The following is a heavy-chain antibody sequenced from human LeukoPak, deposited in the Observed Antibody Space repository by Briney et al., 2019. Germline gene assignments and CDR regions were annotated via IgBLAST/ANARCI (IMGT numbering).Heavy chain of an antibody. J-gene: IGHJ5*02. CDR1: GFTFSGSA. CDR3: TVQAVMRFDP. Sequence: GGSLRLSCAASGFTFSGSAMHWVRQASGKGLEWVCRIRSKANSYATAYAASVKGRFTISRDDSKNTVYLQMNSLKTKDTAVYYCTVQAVMRFDPWGQGTLVTVSS. CDR2: IRSKANSYAT. D-gene: IGHD2-8*01. V-gene: IGHV3-73*01.